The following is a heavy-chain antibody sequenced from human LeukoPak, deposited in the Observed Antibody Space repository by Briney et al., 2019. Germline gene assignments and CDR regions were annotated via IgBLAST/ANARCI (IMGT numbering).Heavy chain of an antibody. CDR3: ARDKGGGPMNRLHYFDY. CDR2: IYFSGST. CDR1: GDSMSGYY. J-gene: IGHJ4*02. Sequence: SETLSLTCTVYGDSMSGYYWSWIRQPPGKGLEWIGDIYFSGSTNYNPSLKSRVSFSVDTSRKQFSLKVSSVTAADTAVYYCARDKGGGPMNRLHYFDYWGQGTLVTVSS. D-gene: IGHD3-16*01. V-gene: IGHV4-59*01.